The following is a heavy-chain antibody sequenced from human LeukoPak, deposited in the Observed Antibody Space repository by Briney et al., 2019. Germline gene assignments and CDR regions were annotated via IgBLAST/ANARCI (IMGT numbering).Heavy chain of an antibody. CDR3: ARDPYYESSGYYYSDY. CDR1: GFTVSTNY. Sequence: GGSLRLSCAASGFTVSTNYMTWVRQAPGKGLEWISVIYSGGSTYYADSVKGRFTISRDNSKNTLYLQMNSLRVEDTAVYYCARDPYYESSGYYYSDYWGQGTLVTVSS. J-gene: IGHJ4*02. V-gene: IGHV3-66*01. CDR2: IYSGGST. D-gene: IGHD3-22*01.